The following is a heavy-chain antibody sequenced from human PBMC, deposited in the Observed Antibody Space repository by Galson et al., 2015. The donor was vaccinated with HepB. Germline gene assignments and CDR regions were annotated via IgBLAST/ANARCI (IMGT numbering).Heavy chain of an antibody. CDR2: INGNSGDA. J-gene: IGHJ3*01. D-gene: IGHD3-10*01. CDR1: EYTFIYYY. CDR3: AGGSLANGAGDAPDV. Sequence: SVKVSCKASEYTFIYYYMCWVRQAPGQGLEWMGCINGNSGDAKFAQKFQGRVTLARDTSTSTAYMEINTLRSDDTAVYYCAGGSLANGAGDAPDVWGQGTMVTVSS. V-gene: IGHV1-2*02.